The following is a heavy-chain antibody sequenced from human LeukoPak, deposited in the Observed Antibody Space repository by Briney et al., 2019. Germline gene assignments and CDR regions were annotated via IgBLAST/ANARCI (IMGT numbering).Heavy chain of an antibody. CDR3: AREGAAAGPQEWPDY. Sequence: ASVKVSCKAYAYTFTTYGLSWVRQDPGQGLEWMGRISAYNGNTNYAQKLQGRVTMTTDTSTSTAYMELRSLRSDDTAVYYCAREGAAAGPQEWPDYWGQGTLVTVSS. CDR2: ISAYNGNT. CDR1: AYTFTTYG. J-gene: IGHJ4*02. D-gene: IGHD6-13*01. V-gene: IGHV1-18*01.